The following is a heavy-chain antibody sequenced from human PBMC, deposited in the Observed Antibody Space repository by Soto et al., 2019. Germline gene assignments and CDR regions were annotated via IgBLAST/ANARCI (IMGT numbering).Heavy chain of an antibody. CDR3: ARQGGYYADNWFDP. CDR2: IYYSGST. D-gene: IGHD3-3*01. V-gene: IGHV4-59*01. J-gene: IGHJ5*02. CDR1: GGSISSYY. Sequence: SETLSLTCTVSGGSISSYYWSWIRQPPGKGLEWIGYIYYSGSTNYNPSLKSRVTISVDTSKNQFSLKLSSVTAADTAMYYCARQGGYYADNWFDPWGQGTLVTVSS.